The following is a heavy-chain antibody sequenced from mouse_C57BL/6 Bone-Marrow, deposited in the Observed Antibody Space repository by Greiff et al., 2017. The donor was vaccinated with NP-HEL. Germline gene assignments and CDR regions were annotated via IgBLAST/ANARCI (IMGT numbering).Heavy chain of an antibody. CDR3: TRKSTTVANPMDY. D-gene: IGHD1-1*01. J-gene: IGHJ4*01. CDR2: ISSGGDYI. CDR1: GFTFSSYA. V-gene: IGHV5-9-1*02. Sequence: EVQGVESGEGLVKPGGSLKLSCAASGFTFSSYAMSWVRQTPEKRLEWVAYISSGGDYIYYADTVKGRFTISRDNARNTLYLQMSSLKSEDTAMYYCTRKSTTVANPMDYWGQGTSVTVSS.